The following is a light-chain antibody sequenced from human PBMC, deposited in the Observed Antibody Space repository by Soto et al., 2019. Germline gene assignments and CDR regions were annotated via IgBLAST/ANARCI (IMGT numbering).Light chain of an antibody. V-gene: IGLV2-14*03. CDR1: SSDVVGSNF. CDR3: CSPPNRRTLPSV. Sequence: QSALTQRASGSGSPGQWITISCTGTSSDVVGSNFVTSYQQHPSKAPQSIIYDVSRQAACVSYLFSGSKAGNTAPLTISGLQPEAEADYYCCSPPNRRTLPSVFGTGTKVTV. CDR2: DVS. J-gene: IGLJ1*01.